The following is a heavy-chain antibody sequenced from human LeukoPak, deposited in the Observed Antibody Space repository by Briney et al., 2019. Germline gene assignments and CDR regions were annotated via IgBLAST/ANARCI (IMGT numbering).Heavy chain of an antibody. CDR2: INHSGST. J-gene: IGHJ4*02. V-gene: IGHV4-34*01. D-gene: IGHD5-18*01. CDR3: ARVGQYSYGHFDY. Sequence: PSETLSLTCAVYGGSFSGYYWSWIRQPPGKGLEGIGEINHSGSTNYNPSLKSRVTISVDTSKNQFSLKLSSVTAADTAVYYCARVGQYSYGHFDYWGQGTLVTVSS. CDR1: GGSFSGYY.